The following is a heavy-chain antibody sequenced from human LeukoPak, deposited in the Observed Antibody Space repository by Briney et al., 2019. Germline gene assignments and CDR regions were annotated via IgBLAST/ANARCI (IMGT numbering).Heavy chain of an antibody. Sequence: GGSLRLSCAASGLTFSSYGMHWVRQAPGKGLEWVAFIRYDGSNKYYADSVKGRFTISRDNSKNTLYLQMNSLRAEDTAVYYCAKDRVIVGATIFDYWGQGTLVTVSS. J-gene: IGHJ4*02. V-gene: IGHV3-30*02. D-gene: IGHD1-26*01. CDR1: GLTFSSYG. CDR3: AKDRVIVGATIFDY. CDR2: IRYDGSNK.